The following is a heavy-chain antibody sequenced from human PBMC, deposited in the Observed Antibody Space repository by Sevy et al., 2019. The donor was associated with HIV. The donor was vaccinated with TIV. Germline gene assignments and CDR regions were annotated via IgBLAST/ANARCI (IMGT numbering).Heavy chain of an antibody. V-gene: IGHV1-18*04. CDR3: ARVVEDRDIVVVPAAIHPGEFDP. D-gene: IGHD2-2*01. Sequence: ASVKVSCKASGYTFTSYGISWVRQAPGQGLEWMGWISAYNGNTNYAQKLQGRVTMTTDTSTSTAYMELSSLRSDDTAVYYCARVVEDRDIVVVPAAIHPGEFDPWGQGTLVTVSS. CDR1: GYTFTSYG. J-gene: IGHJ5*02. CDR2: ISAYNGNT.